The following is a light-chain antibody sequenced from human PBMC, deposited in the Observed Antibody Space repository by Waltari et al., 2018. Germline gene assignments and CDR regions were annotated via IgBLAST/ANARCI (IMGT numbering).Light chain of an antibody. Sequence: QPASVXGSPGQSIXXXXTGTXSXVXGYNYVSWYQQHPGKAPKLMIYEVINRPSGVSNRFAGSKSGNTASXTXXGLQAEXXADYYCSXXTSSSIHXXFGGGTKLTVL. CDR3: SXXTSSSIHXX. CDR1: XSXVXGYNY. V-gene: IGLV2-14*01. J-gene: IGLJ2*01. CDR2: EVI.